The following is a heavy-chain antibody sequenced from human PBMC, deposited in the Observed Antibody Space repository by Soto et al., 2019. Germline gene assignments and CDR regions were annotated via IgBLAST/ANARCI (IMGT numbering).Heavy chain of an antibody. CDR3: ANLVLGLGGYAGDY. Sequence: QVQLVESGGGVVQPGRSLRLSCAAYGFTFSSYGMHWVRQAPGKGLEWVAVISYDGSNKYYADSVKGRFTISRDNSKNTLYLQMNSLRAEDTAVYYCANLVLGLGGYAGDYWGQGTLVTVSS. CDR2: ISYDGSNK. V-gene: IGHV3-30*18. J-gene: IGHJ4*02. CDR1: GFTFSSYG. D-gene: IGHD5-12*01.